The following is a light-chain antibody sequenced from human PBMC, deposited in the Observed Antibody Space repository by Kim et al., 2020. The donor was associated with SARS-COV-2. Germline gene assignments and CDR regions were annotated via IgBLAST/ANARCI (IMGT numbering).Light chain of an antibody. CDR2: DAS. CDR3: QRRSNWPPWT. CDR1: QSVSSY. J-gene: IGKJ1*01. Sequence: SPGERGTHSCRASQSVSSYLAWYQQKPGQAPRLLIYDASNRATGNPARFSGSGSGTDFTLTISSLEPEDFAVYYCQRRSNWPPWTFGQGTKVDIK. V-gene: IGKV3-11*01.